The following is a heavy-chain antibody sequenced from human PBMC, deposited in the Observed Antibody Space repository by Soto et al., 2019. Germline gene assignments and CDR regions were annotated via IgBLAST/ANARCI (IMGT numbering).Heavy chain of an antibody. V-gene: IGHV4-34*01. CDR3: SRSREHWLFDAFDI. CDR2: VNLNGST. Sequence: QVQVQEWGAGLLKSSETLSLTCAVYGGSVSGYSWSWSRQCPGQGVEWIGEVNLNGSTKYNPSLKSRVTISLDTSKHQFSMNLNSVTDSGTALDNCSRSREHWLFDAFDIWGQGTTVTVSS. J-gene: IGHJ3*02. D-gene: IGHD6-19*01. CDR1: GGSVSGYS.